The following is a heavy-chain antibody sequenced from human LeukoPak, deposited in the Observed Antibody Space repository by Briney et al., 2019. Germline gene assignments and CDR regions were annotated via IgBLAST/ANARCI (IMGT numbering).Heavy chain of an antibody. Sequence: GASVKVSCKASGYTFTGNYMHWVRQAPGQGLEWMGRINPNSGGTNYAQKFQGRVTMTRDTSISTAYMELSRLRSDDTAVYYCARGAQSLAAFDIWGQGTMVTVSS. CDR2: INPNSGGT. CDR1: GYTFTGNY. V-gene: IGHV1-2*06. CDR3: ARGAQSLAAFDI. J-gene: IGHJ3*02. D-gene: IGHD3-16*02.